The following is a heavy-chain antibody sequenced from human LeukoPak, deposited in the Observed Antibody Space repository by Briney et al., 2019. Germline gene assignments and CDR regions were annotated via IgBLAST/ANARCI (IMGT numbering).Heavy chain of an antibody. V-gene: IGHV1-2*06. CDR1: GYTFTGYY. J-gene: IGHJ4*02. Sequence: ASVKDSCKASGYTFTGYYMHWVRQAPGQGLEWMGRINPNSGGTNYAQKFQGRVTMTRDTSISTAYMELSRLRSDDTAVYYCARDRETVGDLDYWGQGTLVTVSS. CDR3: ARDRETVGDLDY. D-gene: IGHD1-26*01. CDR2: INPNSGGT.